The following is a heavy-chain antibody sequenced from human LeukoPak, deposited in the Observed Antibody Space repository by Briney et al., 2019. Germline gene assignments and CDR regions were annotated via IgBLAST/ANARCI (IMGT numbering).Heavy chain of an antibody. Sequence: SETLSLTCAVYGGSFSGYYWSWIRQPPGKGLEWIGEINHSGSTNYNPSLKSRVTISVDTSKNQFSLKLSSVTAADTAVYYCARRSCSGGTCYESRGWFDSWGQGTLVTVSS. CDR1: GGSFSGYY. CDR3: ARRSCSGGTCYESRGWFDS. D-gene: IGHD2-15*01. CDR2: INHSGST. J-gene: IGHJ5*01. V-gene: IGHV4-34*01.